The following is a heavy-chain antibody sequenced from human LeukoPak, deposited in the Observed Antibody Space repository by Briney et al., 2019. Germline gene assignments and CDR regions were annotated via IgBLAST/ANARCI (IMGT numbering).Heavy chain of an antibody. CDR3: ARDGTSSWYGY. CDR1: GPTFTSYA. D-gene: IGHD6-13*01. J-gene: IGHJ4*02. Sequence: ASVKVSCKASGPTFTSYAMHWVRQAPGQRLEWMGWINAGNGNTKYSQKFQGRVTITRDTSASTAYMELSSLRSEDTAVYYCARDGTSSWYGYWGQGTLVTVSS. V-gene: IGHV1-3*01. CDR2: INAGNGNT.